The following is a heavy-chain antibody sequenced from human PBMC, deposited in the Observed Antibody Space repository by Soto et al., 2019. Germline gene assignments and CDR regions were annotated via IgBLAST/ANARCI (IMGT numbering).Heavy chain of an antibody. CDR1: GGSFSGYY. D-gene: IGHD6-6*01. Sequence: PSETLSLTCAVYGGSFSGYYWSWIRQPPGKGLEWIGEINHSGSTNYNPSLKSRVTISVDTSKNQFSLKLSSVTAADTAVYYCASGIAAKPGIDYWGHGTLVTVSS. V-gene: IGHV4-34*01. CDR2: INHSGST. CDR3: ASGIAAKPGIDY. J-gene: IGHJ4*01.